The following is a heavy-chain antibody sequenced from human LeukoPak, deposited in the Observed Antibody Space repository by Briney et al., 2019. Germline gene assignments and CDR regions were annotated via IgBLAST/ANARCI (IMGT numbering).Heavy chain of an antibody. J-gene: IGHJ4*02. CDR2: ISSSSRTI. D-gene: IGHD2-2*01. CDR1: GFTFISYS. CDR3: ARDGLGYCSSTSCRPFDY. Sequence: GGSLRLSCAASGFTFISYSMNWVRQAPGKGLEWVSYISSSSRTIYYADSVKGRFTISRDNAKNSLYLQMNSLRAEDTAVYYCARDGLGYCSSTSCRPFDYWGQGTPVTVSS. V-gene: IGHV3-48*01.